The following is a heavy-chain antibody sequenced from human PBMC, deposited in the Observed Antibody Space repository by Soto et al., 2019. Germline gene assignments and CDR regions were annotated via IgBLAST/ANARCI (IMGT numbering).Heavy chain of an antibody. Sequence: SETLSLTCTVSGGSISSYYWSWIRQPPGKGLEWIGYIYYSGSTNYNPSLKSRVTISVDTSKNQFSLKLSSVTAADTAVYYCARDLTQYYDFWSGYLTPGMDVWGQGTPVTVSS. CDR2: IYYSGST. J-gene: IGHJ6*02. D-gene: IGHD3-3*01. V-gene: IGHV4-59*01. CDR3: ARDLTQYYDFWSGYLTPGMDV. CDR1: GGSISSYY.